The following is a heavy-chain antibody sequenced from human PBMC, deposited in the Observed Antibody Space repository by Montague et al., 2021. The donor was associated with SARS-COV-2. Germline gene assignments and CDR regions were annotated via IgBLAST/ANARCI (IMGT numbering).Heavy chain of an antibody. D-gene: IGHD6-19*01. CDR3: ARNIGWYSHDR. CDR1: GDSISRYY. J-gene: IGHJ5*02. CDR2: IYKSEKT. Sequence: SETLSLTCTVSGDSISRYYWTWIRQSPGRGLEWIGYIYKSEKTNYNPSLKSLVTISEDTSKNQFSLKLRSVTAADTAVYYCARNIGWYSHDRWGQGTLVAVSS. V-gene: IGHV4-59*08.